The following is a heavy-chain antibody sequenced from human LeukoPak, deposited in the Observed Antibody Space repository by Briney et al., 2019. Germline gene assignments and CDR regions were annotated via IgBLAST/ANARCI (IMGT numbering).Heavy chain of an antibody. CDR3: AKDGSAYYDFWSGYLPPV. V-gene: IGHV3-30*18. CDR2: ISYDGSNK. D-gene: IGHD3-3*01. J-gene: IGHJ4*02. Sequence: GGSLRLSCAASGFTFSSYGMHWVRQAPGKGLEWVAVISYDGSNKYYADSVKGRFTISRDNSKNTLYLQMNSLRAEDTAVYYCAKDGSAYYDFWSGYLPPVWGQGTLVTVSS. CDR1: GFTFSSYG.